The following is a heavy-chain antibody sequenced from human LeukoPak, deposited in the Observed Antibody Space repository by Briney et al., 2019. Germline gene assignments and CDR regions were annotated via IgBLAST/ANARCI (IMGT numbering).Heavy chain of an antibody. CDR1: GFTFSRYW. D-gene: IGHD6-19*01. V-gene: IGHV3-74*01. J-gene: IGHJ4*02. CDR3: ARGLGSSADY. CDR2: IDDDGSIT. Sequence: GGSLRLSCAASGFTFSRYWMHWVRQAPGKGLLWVSRIDDDGSITNYAESVKGRFTISRDNAKNTVYLQMNSLRAEDTAVYYCARGLGSSADYWGQGTLVTVSS.